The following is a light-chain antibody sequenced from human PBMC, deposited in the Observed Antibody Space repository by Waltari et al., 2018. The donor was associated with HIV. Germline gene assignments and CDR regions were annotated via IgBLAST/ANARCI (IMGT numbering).Light chain of an antibody. Sequence: EIVLTQSPGTLSLSPGERATLSCRASQSVSSSDLAWYQQKPGQAPRLHIYTASTRATCIPDRFSGSGSGTDFTLTISRLEPEDFAVYYCQQYGSSPRTFGQGTKVEIK. CDR1: QSVSSSD. CDR3: QQYGSSPRT. J-gene: IGKJ1*01. CDR2: TAS. V-gene: IGKV3-20*01.